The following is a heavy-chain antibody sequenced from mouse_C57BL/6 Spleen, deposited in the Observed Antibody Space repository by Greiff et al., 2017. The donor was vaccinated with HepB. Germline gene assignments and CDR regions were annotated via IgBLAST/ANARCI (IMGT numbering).Heavy chain of an antibody. D-gene: IGHD2-5*01. J-gene: IGHJ2*01. CDR2: IYPGGGYT. Sequence: QVQLKESGAELVRPGTSVKMSCKASGYTFTNYWIGWAKQRPGHGLEWIGDIYPGGGYTNYNEKFKGKATLTADKSSSTAYMQFSSLTSEDSAIYYCARQDSNPTSYYFDYWGQGTTLTVSS. CDR3: ARQDSNPTSYYFDY. V-gene: IGHV1-63*01. CDR1: GYTFTNYW.